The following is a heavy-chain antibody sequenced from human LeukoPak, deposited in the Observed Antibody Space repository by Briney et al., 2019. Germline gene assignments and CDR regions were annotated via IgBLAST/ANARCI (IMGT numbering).Heavy chain of an antibody. V-gene: IGHV3-30-3*01. CDR2: ISYDGSNK. CDR3: VRGHTGTIFGVVPVNPLGY. Sequence: PGGSLRLSCAASGFTFSSYAMHWVRQAPGKGLEWVAVISYDGSNKYYADSVKGRFTISRDNSKNTLYLQMDSLRVEDTAVYYCVRGHTGTIFGVVPVNPLGYWGQGTLVTVSS. D-gene: IGHD3-3*01. CDR1: GFTFSSYA. J-gene: IGHJ4*02.